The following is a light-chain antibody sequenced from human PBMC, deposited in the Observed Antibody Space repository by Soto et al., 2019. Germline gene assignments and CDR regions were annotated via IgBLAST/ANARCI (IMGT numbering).Light chain of an antibody. J-gene: IGKJ5*01. CDR2: GAS. Sequence: EIAMTQSPATLSVSLGERATLSCRASQNISNNLAWYQQRPGQAPILLIYGASTRATGVPARFSGSGSGTDFLLSISGLQSEDSAVYYCQQYNHWSSITFGQGTRLEIK. CDR1: QNISNN. CDR3: QQYNHWSSIT. V-gene: IGKV3-15*01.